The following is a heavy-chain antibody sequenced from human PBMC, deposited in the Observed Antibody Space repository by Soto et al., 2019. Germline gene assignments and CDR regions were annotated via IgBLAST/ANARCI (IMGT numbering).Heavy chain of an antibody. CDR2: ISSNGVGT. J-gene: IGHJ6*03. V-gene: IGHV3-64*01. Sequence: GGSLRLSCAASGFTLIGYAMDWVRQAPGKGLEYVSGISSNGVGTYYAKSVQGRFTISRDNSKNTVYLQMGSLRPEDMAVYYCARRARPDFYYMDVWGKGTTVTVSS. CDR1: GFTLIGYA. D-gene: IGHD6-6*01. CDR3: ARRARPDFYYMDV.